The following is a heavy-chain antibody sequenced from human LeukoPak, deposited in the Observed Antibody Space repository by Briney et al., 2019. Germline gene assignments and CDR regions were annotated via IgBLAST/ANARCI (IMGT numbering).Heavy chain of an antibody. J-gene: IGHJ4*02. D-gene: IGHD4-17*01. CDR2: SDTDGDT. Sequence: PGGSLRLSCVVSGFTSRNSVMSWVRQPPGKGLEWVSSSDTDGDTQYADSVKGRFTISRDNSKNTVYLQMTNLKPGDTAVYYCSKGGPLGDTNRFDHWGQGTLVSVSS. CDR3: SKGGPLGDTNRFDH. V-gene: IGHV3-23*01. CDR1: GFTSRNSV.